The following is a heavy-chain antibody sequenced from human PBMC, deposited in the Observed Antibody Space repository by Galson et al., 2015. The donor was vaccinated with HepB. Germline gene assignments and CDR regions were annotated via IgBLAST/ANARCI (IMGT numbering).Heavy chain of an antibody. Sequence: ETLSLTCTVSGGSISSSSYYWGWIRQPPGKGLEWIGSIYYSGSTYYNPSLKSRVTISVDTSKNQFSLKLSSVTAADTAVYYCAQRDTKYSGSYLWGQGTLVTVSS. CDR3: AQRDTKYSGSYL. V-gene: IGHV4-39*01. CDR2: IYYSGST. D-gene: IGHD1-26*01. CDR1: GGSISSSSYY. J-gene: IGHJ5*02.